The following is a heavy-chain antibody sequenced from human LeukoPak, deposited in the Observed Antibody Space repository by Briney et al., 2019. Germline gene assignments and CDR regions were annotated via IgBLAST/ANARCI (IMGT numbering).Heavy chain of an antibody. CDR3: ARDLSGGAWYFDL. Sequence: SETLSLTCTVSGGSISSYYWSWIRQPAGKGLEWIGYIYYSGSTNYNPSLKSRVTISVDTSKNQFSLKLSSVTAADTAVYYCARDLSGGAWYFDLWGRGTLVTVSS. V-gene: IGHV4-59*01. CDR2: IYYSGST. D-gene: IGHD2-15*01. J-gene: IGHJ2*01. CDR1: GGSISSYY.